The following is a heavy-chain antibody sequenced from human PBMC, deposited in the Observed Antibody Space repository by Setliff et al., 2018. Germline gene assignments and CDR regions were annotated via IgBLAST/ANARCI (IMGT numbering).Heavy chain of an antibody. Sequence: SETLSLTCTVSGGSISSGDYYWSWIRQPPGKGLEWIGSIYHSGSTNYNPSLKSRVTISMDTSKNQFSLRVSSVTAADTAVYYCARSFSRREKFLLDYWGQGALVTVSS. V-gene: IGHV4-39*07. CDR1: GGSISSGDYY. CDR3: ARSFSRREKFLLDY. J-gene: IGHJ4*02. CDR2: IYHSGST.